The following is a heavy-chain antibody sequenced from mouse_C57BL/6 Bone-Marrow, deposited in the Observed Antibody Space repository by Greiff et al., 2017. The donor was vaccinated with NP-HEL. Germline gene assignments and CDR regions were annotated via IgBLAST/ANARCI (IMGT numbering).Heavy chain of an antibody. CDR3: ARGSLYYYGSSPDY. CDR1: GFTFSDYG. J-gene: IGHJ3*01. D-gene: IGHD1-1*01. V-gene: IGHV5-17*01. Sequence: EVQLQESGGGLVKPGGSLKLSCAASGFTFSDYGMHWVRQAPEKGLEWVAYISSGSSTIYYADTVKGRFTISRDNAKNTLFLQMTSLRSEDTAMYYCARGSLYYYGSSPDYWGQGTLVTVSA. CDR2: ISSGSSTI.